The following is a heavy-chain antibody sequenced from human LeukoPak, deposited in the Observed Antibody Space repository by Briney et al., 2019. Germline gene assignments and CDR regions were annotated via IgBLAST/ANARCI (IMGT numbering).Heavy chain of an antibody. D-gene: IGHD6-19*01. Sequence: GGSLRLSCAASGFTFTSYAMSWVRQAPGKGLEWVSAISGSGGSTYYADSVKGRFTISRDNSKNTLYLQMNSLRAEDTAVYYCAKMYSSGWYYFDYWGQGTLVTVSS. CDR1: GFTFTSYA. CDR3: AKMYSSGWYYFDY. CDR2: ISGSGGST. V-gene: IGHV3-23*01. J-gene: IGHJ4*02.